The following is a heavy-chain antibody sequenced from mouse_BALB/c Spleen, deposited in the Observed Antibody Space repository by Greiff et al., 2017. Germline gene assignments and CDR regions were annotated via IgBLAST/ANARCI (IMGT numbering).Heavy chain of an antibody. CDR3: AHYYGSSSFAY. J-gene: IGHJ3*01. Sequence: VKLVESGAELAKPGASVKMSCKASGYTFTSYWMHWVKQRPGQGLEWIGYINPSTGYTEYNQKFKDKATLTADKSSSTAYMQLSSLTSEDSAVYYCAHYYGSSSFAYWGQGTLVTVSA. D-gene: IGHD1-1*01. CDR2: INPSTGYT. V-gene: IGHV1-7*01. CDR1: GYTFTSYW.